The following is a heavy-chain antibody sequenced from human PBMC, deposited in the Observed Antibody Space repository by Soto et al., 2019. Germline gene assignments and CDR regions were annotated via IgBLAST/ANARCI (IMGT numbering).Heavy chain of an antibody. CDR3: ARDVALGENCYSYGMDV. V-gene: IGHV1-58*02. CDR2: IVVGSGNT. Sequence: SVKVSCKASGFTFTSSAMQWVRQARGQRLEWIGWIVVGSGNTNYAQKFQERVTITRDMSTSTAYMELRSLRSDDTAVYYCARDVALGENCYSYGMDVCGQGTTVTVSS. CDR1: GFTFTSSA. D-gene: IGHD3-16*01. J-gene: IGHJ6*02.